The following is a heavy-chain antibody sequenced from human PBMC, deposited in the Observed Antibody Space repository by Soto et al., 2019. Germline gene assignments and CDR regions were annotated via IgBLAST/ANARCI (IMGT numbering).Heavy chain of an antibody. CDR3: AGGDYSSSCYDY. CDR2: INSGGTT. J-gene: IGHJ4*02. CDR1: GFIVSHKF. Sequence: EVQLVETGGGVMQPGGSLRLSCAASGFIVSHKFMSWVRQAPGKGLQWISLINSGGTTYYADSVKGRFTISRDNSENTLYLHMNNLRAEDTAVDYCAGGDYSSSCYDYWGQGTLVTVSS. D-gene: IGHD6-13*01. V-gene: IGHV3-53*02.